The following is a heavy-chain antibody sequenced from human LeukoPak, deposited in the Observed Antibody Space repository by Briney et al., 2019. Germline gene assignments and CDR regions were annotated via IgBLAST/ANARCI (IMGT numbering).Heavy chain of an antibody. CDR3: ARQGEYSSGWYPYYFDY. CDR2: IYPGDSDT. D-gene: IGHD6-19*01. J-gene: IGHJ4*02. CDR1: GYSFTSYW. Sequence: RGESLKISCKGSGYSFTSYWIGWVRQMPGKGLEWMGIIYPGDSDTRYSPSFQGQVTISADKSISTAYLQWSSLKASDTAMYYCARQGEYSSGWYPYYFDYWGQGTLVTVSS. V-gene: IGHV5-51*01.